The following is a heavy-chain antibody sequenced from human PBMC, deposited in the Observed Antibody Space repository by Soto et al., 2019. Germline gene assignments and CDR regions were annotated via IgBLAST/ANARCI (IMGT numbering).Heavy chain of an antibody. Sequence: EASVKVSCKASGGTFSSYAISWVRQAPGQGLEWMGGIIPIFGTANYAQKFQGRVTITADKSTSTAYMELSSLRSEDTAVYYCARNLSDYYGMDVWGQGTTVTVYS. CDR1: GGTFSSYA. D-gene: IGHD3-16*01. V-gene: IGHV1-69*06. CDR3: ARNLSDYYGMDV. J-gene: IGHJ6*02. CDR2: IIPIFGTA.